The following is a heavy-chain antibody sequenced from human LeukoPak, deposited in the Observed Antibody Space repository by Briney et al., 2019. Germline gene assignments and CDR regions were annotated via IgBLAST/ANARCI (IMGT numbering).Heavy chain of an antibody. CDR2: INHSGST. CDR1: GGSFSDYY. J-gene: IGHJ6*02. Sequence: PSETLSLTCAVYGGSFSDYYWSWIRQPPGKGLEWIGEINHSGSTNYNPSLKSRVTISVDTSKNQFSLKLSSVTAADTAVYYCARESGSYCSSTSCYMRDYYYGMDVWGQGTTVTVSS. CDR3: ARESGSYCSSTSCYMRDYYYGMDV. D-gene: IGHD2-2*02. V-gene: IGHV4-34*01.